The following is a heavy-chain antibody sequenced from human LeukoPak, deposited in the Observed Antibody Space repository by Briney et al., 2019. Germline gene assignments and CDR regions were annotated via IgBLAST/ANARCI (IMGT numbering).Heavy chain of an antibody. V-gene: IGHV4-4*07. J-gene: IGHJ6*02. D-gene: IGHD2-2*01. CDR3: AREGYCSSTSCFHPNYYYGMDV. Sequence: SETLSLTCTVSGGSISSYYWSWIRQPAGKGLEWIGRIYTSGSTNHNPSLKSRVTMSVDTSKNQFSLKLSSVTAADTAVYYCAREGYCSSTSCFHPNYYYGMDVWGQGTTVTVSS. CDR2: IYTSGST. CDR1: GGSISSYY.